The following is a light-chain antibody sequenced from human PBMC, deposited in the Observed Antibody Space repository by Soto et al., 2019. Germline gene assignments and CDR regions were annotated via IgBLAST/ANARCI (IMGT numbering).Light chain of an antibody. CDR1: QSVSNSF. V-gene: IGKV3-11*01. J-gene: IGKJ4*01. CDR3: QQRSNWPPT. Sequence: EVVLTQSPGTLSLSPGERASLSCRASQSVSNSFLAWYQQKAGQSPRLLIYAASARAIGIPARFSGSGSGTDFTLTISSLEPEDFAVYYCQQRSNWPPTFGGGTKVDIK. CDR2: AAS.